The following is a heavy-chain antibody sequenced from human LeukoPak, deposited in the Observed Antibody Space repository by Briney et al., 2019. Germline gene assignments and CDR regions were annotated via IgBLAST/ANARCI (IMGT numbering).Heavy chain of an antibody. CDR1: GYTFTSYD. J-gene: IGHJ3*02. Sequence: ASVKVSCKASGYTFTSYDINWVRQAPGQGLEWMGWINPNSGGTNYAQKFQGRVTMTRDTSISTAYMELSRLRSDDTAVYYCARGGDVDFPAAGHDAFDIWGQGTMVTVSS. D-gene: IGHD6-13*01. CDR2: INPNSGGT. V-gene: IGHV1-2*02. CDR3: ARGGDVDFPAAGHDAFDI.